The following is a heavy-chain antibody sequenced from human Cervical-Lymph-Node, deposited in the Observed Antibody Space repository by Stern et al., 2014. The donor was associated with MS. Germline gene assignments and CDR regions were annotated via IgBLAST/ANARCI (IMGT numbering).Heavy chain of an antibody. CDR1: GYTFTSYW. CDR3: ARQRYFDY. J-gene: IGHJ4*02. Sequence: VQLVQSGPEVKRPGESLKISCQASGYTFTSYWIGWVRQMPGKGLEWIAIIFPGGSDIRYSPSFQGQVTISADKSSSTAYLQWNNLKASDTAIYYCARQRYFDYWGKGTLVTVSS. CDR2: IFPGGSDI. V-gene: IGHV5-51*01.